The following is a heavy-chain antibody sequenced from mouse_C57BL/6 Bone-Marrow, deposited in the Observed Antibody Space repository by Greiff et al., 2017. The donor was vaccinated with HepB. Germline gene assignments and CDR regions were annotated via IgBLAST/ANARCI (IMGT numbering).Heavy chain of an antibody. CDR1: GYTFTSYW. CDR3: ARGLRRGGY. V-gene: IGHV1-50*01. Sequence: QVQLKQPGAELVKPGASVKLSCKASGYTFTSYWMQWVKQRPGQGLEWIGEIDPSDSYTNYNQKFKGKATLTVDTSSSTAYMQLSSLTSEDSAVYYCARGLRRGGYWGQGTTLTVSS. J-gene: IGHJ2*01. CDR2: IDPSDSYT. D-gene: IGHD2-4*01.